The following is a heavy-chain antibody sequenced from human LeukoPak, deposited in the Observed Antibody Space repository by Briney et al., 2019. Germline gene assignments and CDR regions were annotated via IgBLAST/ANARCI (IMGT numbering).Heavy chain of an antibody. CDR1: GGSISSYY. CDR2: IYYSGST. Sequence: MSSETLSLTCTVSGGSISSYYWSWIRQPPGKGLEWIGYIYYSGSTNYNPSLKSRVTISVDTSKIQFSLKLSSVTAADTAVYYCARAAKSLAFDIWAKGQWSPSLQ. J-gene: IGHJ3*02. V-gene: IGHV4-59*01. CDR3: ARAAKSLAFDI.